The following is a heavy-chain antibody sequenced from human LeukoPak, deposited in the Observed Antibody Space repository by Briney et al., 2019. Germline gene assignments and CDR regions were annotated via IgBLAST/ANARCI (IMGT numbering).Heavy chain of an antibody. V-gene: IGHV4-4*02. CDR2: VHLSGRT. CDR1: GGSISSTNW. Sequence: PSGTLSHTCGVSGGSISSTNWWTWVRQPPGEGLEWIGEVHLSGRTNYNPSLESRDTISVDMPENHISLKLSSVTAADTAVYYCAREGGPYRPLDYSGQGTLVTVSS. J-gene: IGHJ4*02. CDR3: AREGGPYRPLDY.